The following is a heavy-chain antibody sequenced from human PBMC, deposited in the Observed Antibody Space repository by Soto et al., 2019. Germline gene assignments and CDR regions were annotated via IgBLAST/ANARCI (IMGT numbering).Heavy chain of an antibody. CDR2: IYYSGTT. V-gene: IGHV4-28*01. J-gene: IGHJ4*02. CDR1: GYSISSSNW. D-gene: IGHD1-26*01. Sequence: QVQLQESGPGLVKPSDTLSLTCAVSGYSISSSNWWGWLRQPPGKGLEWIGYIYYSGTTYYNPSLKTRVPMSVDTSQNQFSLKLTSVTAVDTAVYYCARREIQGPIDYWGQGTLVTVSS. CDR3: ARREIQGPIDY.